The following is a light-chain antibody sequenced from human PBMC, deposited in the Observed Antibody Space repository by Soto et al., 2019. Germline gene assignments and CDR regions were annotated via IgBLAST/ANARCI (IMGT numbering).Light chain of an antibody. J-gene: IGLJ2*01. CDR3: SSYTSSSTL. CDR2: DVS. CDR1: SSDVGGYNY. V-gene: IGLV2-14*03. Sequence: QSVLTQPASVSGSPGQSITISCTGTSSDVGGYNYVSWYQQHPGKAPKLMIYDVSNRPSGVSYRFSGSKSGNTASLTISGLQAEDKADYYCSSYTSSSTLFGGGTKLTVL.